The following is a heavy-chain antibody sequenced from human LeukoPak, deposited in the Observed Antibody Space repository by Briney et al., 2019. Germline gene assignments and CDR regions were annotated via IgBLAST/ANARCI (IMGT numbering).Heavy chain of an antibody. CDR1: GGSISSGGYY. J-gene: IGHJ4*02. CDR2: IYYSGST. Sequence: PSETLSLTCTVSGGSISSGGYYWSWIRQHPGKGLECIGYIYYSGSTYYNPSLKSRVTISVDTSKNQFSLKLSSVTAADTALYYCARVYCSDGSCFFDYWGQGTLATVSS. CDR3: ARVYCSDGSCFFDY. V-gene: IGHV4-31*03. D-gene: IGHD2-15*01.